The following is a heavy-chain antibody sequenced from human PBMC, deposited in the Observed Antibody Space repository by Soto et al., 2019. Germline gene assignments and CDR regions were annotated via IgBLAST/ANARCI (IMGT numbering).Heavy chain of an antibody. J-gene: IGHJ4*02. CDR2: IYNSANT. CDR1: GSISSSY. CDR3: AREFNYDYNWGSYRLFDN. V-gene: IGHV4-59*01. D-gene: IGHD3-16*02. Sequence: QVQLQESGPGLVKPSETLSLTCTVSGSISSSYWSWNRQPPGKRLEWIGYIYNSANTDYNPSLKSRVTISVDRSKTELSLKLSSVTAADTAVYYCAREFNYDYNWGSYRLFDNWGQGTLVTVSS.